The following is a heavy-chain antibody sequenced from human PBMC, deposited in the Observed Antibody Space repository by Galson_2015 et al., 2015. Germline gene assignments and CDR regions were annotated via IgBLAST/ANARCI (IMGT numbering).Heavy chain of an antibody. Sequence: SLRLSCAASGFTFSSYAMHWVRQAPGKGLEWVAVISYGGSNKYYADSVKGRFTISRDNSKNTLYLQMNSLRAEDTAVYYCARDGAIFGVDTEYFQHWGQGTLVTVSS. D-gene: IGHD3-3*01. J-gene: IGHJ1*01. V-gene: IGHV3-30-3*01. CDR3: ARDGAIFGVDTEYFQH. CDR2: ISYGGSNK. CDR1: GFTFSSYA.